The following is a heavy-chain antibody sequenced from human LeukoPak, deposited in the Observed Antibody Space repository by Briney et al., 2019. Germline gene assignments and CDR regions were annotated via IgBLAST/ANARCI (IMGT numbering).Heavy chain of an antibody. CDR2: IYYSGST. J-gene: IGHJ6*03. V-gene: IGHV4-39*01. D-gene: IGHD3-10*01. Sequence: SETLSLTCTVSGGSISSYYWGWIRQPPGKGLEWIGSIYYSGSTYYNPSLKSRVTISVDTSKNQFSLKLSSVTAADTAVYYCASPPPPGGYYMDVWGKGTTVTVSS. CDR1: GGSISSYY. CDR3: ASPPPPGGYYMDV.